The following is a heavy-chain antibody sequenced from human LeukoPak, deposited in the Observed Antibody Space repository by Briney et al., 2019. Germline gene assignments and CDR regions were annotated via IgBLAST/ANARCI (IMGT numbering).Heavy chain of an antibody. D-gene: IGHD3-10*01. J-gene: IGHJ4*02. Sequence: GGSLRLSCAASGFTFSGYAMHWVRQAPGKGLEWVAVMSYDGIHKYYADSVKGRFTISRDNSKNTLYLQMNSLRAEDTAVYYCAKDTYYYGSGSPAEEYWGQGTLVTVSS. CDR2: MSYDGIHK. V-gene: IGHV3-30-3*01. CDR1: GFTFSGYA. CDR3: AKDTYYYGSGSPAEEY.